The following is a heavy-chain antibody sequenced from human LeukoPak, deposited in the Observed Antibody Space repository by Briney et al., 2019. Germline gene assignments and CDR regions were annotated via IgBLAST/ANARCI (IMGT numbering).Heavy chain of an antibody. CDR3: TTVGGSYYEGQYYFDS. J-gene: IGHJ4*02. CDR2: ISSGRTTI. CDR1: GFTFSDYY. D-gene: IGHD1-26*01. Sequence: GGSLRLSCAGTGFTFSDYYMNWIRQAPGKGLEWVSYISSGRTTIYYADSVKGRFTISRDNAKNSVYLQMNSLRAEDTAVYYCTTVGGSYYEGQYYFDSWGQGTLVTVSS. V-gene: IGHV3-11*01.